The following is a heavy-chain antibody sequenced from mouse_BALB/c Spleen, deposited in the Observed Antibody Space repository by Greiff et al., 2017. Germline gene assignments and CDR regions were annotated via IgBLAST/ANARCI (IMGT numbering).Heavy chain of an antibody. V-gene: IGHV5-6-5*01. CDR2: ISSGGST. Sequence: EVMLVESGGGLVKPGGSLKLSCAASGFTFSSYAMSWVRQTPEKRLEWVASISSGGSTYYPDSVKGRFTISRDNAKNTLYLQMSSLKSEDTAMYYCARDGDYYGSSYDWYFDVWGEGTTVTVSS. D-gene: IGHD1-1*01. J-gene: IGHJ1*01. CDR1: GFTFSSYA. CDR3: ARDGDYYGSSYDWYFDV.